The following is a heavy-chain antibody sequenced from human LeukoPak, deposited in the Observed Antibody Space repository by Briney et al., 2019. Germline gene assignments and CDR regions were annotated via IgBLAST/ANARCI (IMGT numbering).Heavy chain of an antibody. CDR1: GFTFSSYW. CDR2: IKRDGSEK. J-gene: IGHJ4*02. Sequence: PGGSPRLSCAASGFTFSSYWMNWVRQAPGEGLEWVASIKRDGSEKKYVDSVKGRFTISRDNAENSLYLQMNTVRGDDTAVYYCARDYNSYFDYWGQGTLVTVSS. CDR3: ARDYNSYFDY. D-gene: IGHD2/OR15-2a*01. V-gene: IGHV3-7*01.